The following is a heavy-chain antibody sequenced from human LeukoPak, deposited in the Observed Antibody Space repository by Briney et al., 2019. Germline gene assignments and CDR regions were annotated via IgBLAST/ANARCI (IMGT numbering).Heavy chain of an antibody. J-gene: IGHJ4*02. V-gene: IGHV1-69*10. CDR1: GGTFSSYA. CDR3: ARDDFSGYYFDY. D-gene: IGHD2-15*01. CDR2: IIPIFGIA. Sequence: ASVKVSCKASGGTFSSYAISWVRQAPGQGLEWMGGIIPIFGIANYAQKFQGRVTITADKSTSTAYMELSSLRSEDTAVYYCARDDFSGYYFDYWGQGTLVTVSS.